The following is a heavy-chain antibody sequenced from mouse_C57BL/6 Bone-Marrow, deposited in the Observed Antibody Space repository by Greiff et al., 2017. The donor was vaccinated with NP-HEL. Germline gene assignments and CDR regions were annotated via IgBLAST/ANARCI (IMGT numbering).Heavy chain of an antibody. V-gene: IGHV1-61*01. Sequence: VKLQQPGAELVRPGSSVKLSCKASGYTFTSYWMDWVKQRPGQGLEWIGNIYPSDSETHYNQKFKDKATLTVDKSSSTAYMQLSSLTSEDSAVYYCARRRDYGSSSFAYWGQGTLVTVSA. J-gene: IGHJ3*01. CDR3: ARRRDYGSSSFAY. D-gene: IGHD1-1*01. CDR1: GYTFTSYW. CDR2: IYPSDSET.